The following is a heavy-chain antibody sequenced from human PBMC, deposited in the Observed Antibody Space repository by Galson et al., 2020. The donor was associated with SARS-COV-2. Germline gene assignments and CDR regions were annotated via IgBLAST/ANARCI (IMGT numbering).Heavy chain of an antibody. CDR1: GYTFTSYG. CDR2: ISAYNGNT. Sequence: ASVKVSCKASGYTFTSYGISWVRQAPGQGLEWMGWISAYNGNTNYAQKLQGRVTMTTDTSTSTAYMELRSLRSDDTAVYYCARGGWQLTQNTRVYYFYYMDVWGKGTTVTVSS. CDR3: ARGGWQLTQNTRVYYFYYMDV. D-gene: IGHD2-15*01. V-gene: IGHV1-18*01. J-gene: IGHJ6*03.